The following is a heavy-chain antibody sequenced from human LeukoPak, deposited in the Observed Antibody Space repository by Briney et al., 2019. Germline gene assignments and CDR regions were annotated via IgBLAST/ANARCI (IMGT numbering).Heavy chain of an antibody. J-gene: IGHJ6*03. Sequence: GGSLRLSCGASGFVFDDYDMHWVRQAPGKGLEWVAVISYEGRNKYHADSVKGRFSISRDNSKNTLSLQMNSLRAEDTAVYYCAREMDEQLRSRNYYYYYYMDVWGKETTVTVSS. CDR3: AREMDEQLRSRNYYYYYYMDV. D-gene: IGHD6-6*01. V-gene: IGHV3-30*19. CDR1: GFVFDDYD. CDR2: ISYEGRNK.